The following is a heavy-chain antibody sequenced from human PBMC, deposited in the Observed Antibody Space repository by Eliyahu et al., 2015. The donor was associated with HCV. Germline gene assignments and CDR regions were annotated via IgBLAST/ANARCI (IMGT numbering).Heavy chain of an antibody. CDR2: ISGSSGIT. CDR1: GFTFSSYA. J-gene: IGHJ1*01. Sequence: EVQLLESGGGLVQPGGSLRLSCAASGFTFSSYAMXWVRQAPGQGLEWVSAISGSSGITYYADSVKGRFTISRDNSKNTLYLQMSSLRAEDTAVYYCAKEGGAVAGNNFQHWGQGTLVTVSS. D-gene: IGHD6-19*01. V-gene: IGHV3-23*01. CDR3: AKEGGAVAGNNFQH.